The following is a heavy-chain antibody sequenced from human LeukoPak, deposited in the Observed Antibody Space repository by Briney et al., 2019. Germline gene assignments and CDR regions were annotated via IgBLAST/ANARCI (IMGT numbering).Heavy chain of an antibody. CDR2: IYSGGST. CDR1: GFTVSSNY. J-gene: IGHJ3*02. D-gene: IGHD3-22*01. CDR3: ATEWFDSSGYYQSGGDAFDI. V-gene: IGHV3-53*01. Sequence: GGSLRLSCAASGFTVSSNYMSWVRQAPGKGLEWVTVIYSGGSTYYADSVKGRFTISRDNSKNTLYLQMNSLRAEDKAVYYWATEWFDSSGYYQSGGDAFDIWGQGTMVTVSS.